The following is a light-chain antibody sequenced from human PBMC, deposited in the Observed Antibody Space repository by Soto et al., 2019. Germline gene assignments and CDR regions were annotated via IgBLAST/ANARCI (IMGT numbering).Light chain of an antibody. Sequence: DIQMTQSPSSLCASLVDSVIITCRASQNIRNWLAWYQQKPGESPNPLIYDASSLKSGVPARFSGSGSGTEFTLTISSLQPDDFATYYCQQYNTYSTVGQETRLEIK. CDR2: DAS. V-gene: IGKV1-5*01. CDR1: QNIRNW. J-gene: IGKJ5*01. CDR3: QQYNTYST.